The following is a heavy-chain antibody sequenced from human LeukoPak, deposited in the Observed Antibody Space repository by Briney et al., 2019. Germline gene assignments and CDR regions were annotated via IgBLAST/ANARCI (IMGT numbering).Heavy chain of an antibody. CDR1: GFTFSSYS. CDR3: AKDMGSSWYTWFDP. V-gene: IGHV3-21*04. J-gene: IGHJ5*02. CDR2: ISSSSSYI. D-gene: IGHD6-13*01. Sequence: GGSLRLSCAAYGFTFSSYSMNCVRQAPGKGLEWVSSISSSSSYIYYADSVKGRFTISRDNAKNSLYLQMNSLRTEDTALYYCAKDMGSSWYTWFDPWGQGTLVTVSS.